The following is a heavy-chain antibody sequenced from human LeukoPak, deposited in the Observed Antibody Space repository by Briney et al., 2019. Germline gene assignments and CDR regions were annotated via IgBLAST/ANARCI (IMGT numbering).Heavy chain of an antibody. CDR2: MNPNSGNT. Sequence: GASVKVPCKASGYTFTSYDINWVRQATGQGLEWMGWMNPNSGNTGYAQKFQGRVTITRNTSISTAYMELSSLRSEDTAVYYCARGQFFGELLYLRYWGQGTLVTVSS. V-gene: IGHV1-8*03. CDR1: GYTFTSYD. D-gene: IGHD3-10*01. J-gene: IGHJ4*02. CDR3: ARGQFFGELLYLRY.